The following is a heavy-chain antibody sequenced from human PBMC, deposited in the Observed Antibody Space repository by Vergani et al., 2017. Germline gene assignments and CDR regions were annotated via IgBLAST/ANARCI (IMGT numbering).Heavy chain of an antibody. CDR3: AHTYYDFWSGYYGLDY. Sequence: QITLKESGPTLVKPTQTLTLTCTFSGFSLSTSGVRVGWIRQSPGKALEWLALIYWNDDKRYSPSLKSRVTITKDTSKNQVVLTMTNMDPVDTATYYCAHTYYDFWSGYYGLDYWGQGTLVTVSS. CDR1: GFSLSTSGVR. J-gene: IGHJ4*02. V-gene: IGHV2-5*01. CDR2: IYWNDDK. D-gene: IGHD3-3*01.